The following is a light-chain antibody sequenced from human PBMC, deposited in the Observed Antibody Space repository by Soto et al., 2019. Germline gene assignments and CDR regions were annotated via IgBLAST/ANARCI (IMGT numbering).Light chain of an antibody. CDR3: CSYAGSYTYVV. CDR2: DVS. J-gene: IGLJ2*01. Sequence: QSALTQPRSVSGSPGQSVTISCTGTSSDVGAYNYVSWYQQHPGKAPKLMIYDVSKRPSGVPDRFSGSKSGNTASLTISGLQAEDEADYHCCSYAGSYTYVVFGGGTQLTVL. CDR1: SSDVGAYNY. V-gene: IGLV2-11*01.